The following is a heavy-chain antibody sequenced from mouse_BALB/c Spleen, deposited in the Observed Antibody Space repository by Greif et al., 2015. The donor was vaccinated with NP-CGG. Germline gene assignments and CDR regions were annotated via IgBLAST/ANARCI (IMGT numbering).Heavy chain of an antibody. V-gene: IGHV1S81*02. J-gene: IGHJ3*01. CDR3: TRSSNYGSSFWFAY. Sequence: QVQLQQSGAELVKPGASVKLSCKASGYTFTSYYMYWVKQRPGQGLEWIGEINPSNGGTNFNEKFKSKATLTVGKSSSTAYMQLSSLTSEDSAVYYCTRSSNYGSSFWFAYWGQGTLVTVSA. CDR2: INPSNGGT. D-gene: IGHD1-1*01. CDR1: GYTFTSYY.